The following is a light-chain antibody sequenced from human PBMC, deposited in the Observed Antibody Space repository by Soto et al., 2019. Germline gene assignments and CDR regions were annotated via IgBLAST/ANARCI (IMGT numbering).Light chain of an antibody. CDR3: QQYNNWPPWT. CDR1: QSVRNN. Sequence: ILMTQSPATLSVSPGERATLSCRASQSVRNNLAWYQQKPGQAPRLLIYDASTRATGIPARFSGSGSGTEFTLTISGLQSEDCAVYYCQQYNNWPPWTFGQGTKVEIK. V-gene: IGKV3-15*01. CDR2: DAS. J-gene: IGKJ1*01.